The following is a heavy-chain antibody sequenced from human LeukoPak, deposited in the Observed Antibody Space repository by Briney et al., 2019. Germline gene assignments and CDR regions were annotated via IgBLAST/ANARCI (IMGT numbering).Heavy chain of an antibody. V-gene: IGHV1-69*04. J-gene: IGHJ4*02. CDR3: ARGRGYSYGHLSGRFDY. Sequence: SVKVSCKASGGTFSSYAISWVRQAPGQGLEWMGRIIPILGIANYAQKFQGRVTITADKSTSTAYMELSSLRSEDTAVYYCARGRGYSYGHLSGRFDYWGQGTLVTVSS. CDR1: GGTFSSYA. CDR2: IIPILGIA. D-gene: IGHD5-18*01.